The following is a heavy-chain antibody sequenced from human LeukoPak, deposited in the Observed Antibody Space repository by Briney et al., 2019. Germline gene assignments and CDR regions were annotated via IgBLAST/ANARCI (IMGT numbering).Heavy chain of an antibody. CDR1: GGSISSHY. CDR2: IYYSGST. J-gene: IGHJ1*01. Sequence: PSETLSLTCTVSGGSISSHYWSWIRQPPGKGLEWIGYIYYSGSTNYNPSLKSRVTISVDTSKNQFSLKLSSVTAADTAVYYCASEGPRGLVRDWGQGTLVTVSS. CDR3: ASEGPRGLVRD. V-gene: IGHV4-59*11. D-gene: IGHD3/OR15-3a*01.